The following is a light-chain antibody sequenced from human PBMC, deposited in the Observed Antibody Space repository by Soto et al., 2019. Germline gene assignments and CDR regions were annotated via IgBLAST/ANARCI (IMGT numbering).Light chain of an antibody. Sequence: KGMTQSPATLSVSPGERATLSCMASQSVNSNLAWYQQKPGQVPRLLIYGASTRATGIPARFSGSGSGTEDTLTISSLQPEDISVNYCQQYNHGPWTFGQGTKLEIK. V-gene: IGKV3-15*01. CDR3: QQYNHGPWT. CDR2: GAS. CDR1: QSVNSN. J-gene: IGKJ1*01.